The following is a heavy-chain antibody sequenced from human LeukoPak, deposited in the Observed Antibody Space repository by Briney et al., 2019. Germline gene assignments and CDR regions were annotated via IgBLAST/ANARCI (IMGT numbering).Heavy chain of an antibody. J-gene: IGHJ3*02. V-gene: IGHV1-2*02. CDR2: INPTSGGP. D-gene: IGHD3-22*01. Sequence: GASVKVSCKVSGYTFTGYFIHWVRQAPGQGLEWMGWINPTSGGPNYAQKFQGRVTMTRDTSITTAYKELTRLRSDDTAIYYCASRGYYYASDIWGQGTMVTVSS. CDR1: GYTFTGYF. CDR3: ASRGYYYASDI.